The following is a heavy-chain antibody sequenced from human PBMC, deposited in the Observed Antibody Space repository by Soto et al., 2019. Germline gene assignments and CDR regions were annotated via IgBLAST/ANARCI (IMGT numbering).Heavy chain of an antibody. CDR3: ARGGFWSGYSLYYYYYMDV. J-gene: IGHJ6*03. Sequence: VKVSCKASGYTFTSYAMHWVRQAPGQRLEWMGWINAGNGNTKYSQKFQGRVTITRDTSASTAYMELSSLRSEDTAVYYCARGGFWSGYSLYYYYYMDVWGKGTTVTVSS. D-gene: IGHD3-3*01. V-gene: IGHV1-3*01. CDR2: INAGNGNT. CDR1: GYTFTSYA.